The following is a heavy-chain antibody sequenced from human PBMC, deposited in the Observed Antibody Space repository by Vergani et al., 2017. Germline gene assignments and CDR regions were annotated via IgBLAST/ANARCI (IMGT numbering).Heavy chain of an antibody. CDR2: ISAYNGNT. Sequence: QVQLVQSGAEVKKPGASVKVSCKASGYTFTSYGISWVRQAPGQGLEWMGWISAYNGNTNYAQKLQGRVTMTTDTSTSTAYMELSSLRSEDTAVYYCARDPGLLKDTVTTADPWGQGTLVTVSS. CDR3: ARDPGLLKDTVTTADP. D-gene: IGHD4-17*01. V-gene: IGHV1-18*04. CDR1: GYTFTSYG. J-gene: IGHJ5*02.